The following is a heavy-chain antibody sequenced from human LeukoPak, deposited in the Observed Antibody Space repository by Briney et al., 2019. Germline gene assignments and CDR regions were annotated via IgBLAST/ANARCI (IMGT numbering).Heavy chain of an antibody. CDR1: GYSVSDAYF. Sequence: SETLSLTCAVSGYSVSDAYFWGWIRQPPGKGLEWIGSMYHNGTTYYNPSLRSRVIISFDTSKNQFYLKLSSVTAADTAVYYCARRDPGETPMGNWLDPWGQGTLVTVSS. V-gene: IGHV4-38-2*01. J-gene: IGHJ5*02. CDR3: ARRDPGETPMGNWLDP. D-gene: IGHD5-18*01. CDR2: MYHNGTT.